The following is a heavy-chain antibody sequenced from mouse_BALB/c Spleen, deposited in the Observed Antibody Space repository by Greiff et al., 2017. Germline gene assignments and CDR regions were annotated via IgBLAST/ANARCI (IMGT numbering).Heavy chain of an antibody. D-gene: IGHD1-1*01. V-gene: IGHV5-6-4*01. CDR2: ISSGGSYT. CDR1: GFTFSSYT. Sequence: EVQLVESGGGLVKPGGSLKLSCAASGFTFSSYTMSWVRQTPEKRLEWVATISSGGSYTYYPDSVKGRFTISRDNAKNTLYLQMSSLKSEDTAMYYCTSYYYGSSLFAYWGQGTLVTVSA. J-gene: IGHJ3*01. CDR3: TSYYYGSSLFAY.